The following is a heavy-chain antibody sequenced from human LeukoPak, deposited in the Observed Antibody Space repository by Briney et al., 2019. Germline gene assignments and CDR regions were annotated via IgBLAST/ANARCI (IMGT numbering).Heavy chain of an antibody. D-gene: IGHD5-12*01. V-gene: IGHV3-30*04. Sequence: GPLRLSCAASGFPFSTYAMHWVRQAPGKGLEWVAVIPYDGSNKYYADSVKGRFTISRDNAKNSLYLQMNSLRAEDTAVYYCASGYSGYGPFDYWGQGTLVTVSS. CDR1: GFPFSTYA. J-gene: IGHJ4*02. CDR3: ASGYSGYGPFDY. CDR2: IPYDGSNK.